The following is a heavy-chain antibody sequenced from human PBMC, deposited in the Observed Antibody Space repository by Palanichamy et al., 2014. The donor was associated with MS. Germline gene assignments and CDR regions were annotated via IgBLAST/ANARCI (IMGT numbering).Heavy chain of an antibody. Sequence: LVQSGAEVRSLGPSVKVSCKASGYTFTSYGINWVRQAPGQGLEWMGWISAYNGNTNYAQKLQGRVTMTTDTSTSTAYMELRSLRSDDTAVYYCARGGYCTNGVCHWPPWRPYYYYGMDVWGQGTTVTVSS. J-gene: IGHJ6*02. V-gene: IGHV1-18*04. CDR1: GYTFTSYG. CDR3: ARGGYCTNGVCHWPPWRPYYYYGMDV. D-gene: IGHD2-8*01. CDR2: ISAYNGNT.